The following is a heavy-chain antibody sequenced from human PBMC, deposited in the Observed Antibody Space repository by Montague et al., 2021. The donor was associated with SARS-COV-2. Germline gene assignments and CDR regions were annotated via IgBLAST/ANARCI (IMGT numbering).Heavy chain of an antibody. CDR3: AREGTTYYYDSSGYPYYYYYGMDV. D-gene: IGHD3-22*01. CDR2: INPNSGGT. J-gene: IGHJ6*02. V-gene: IGHV1-2*02. CDR1: GYTFTGYY. Sequence: SVKVSCKASGYTFTGYYMHWVRQAPGQGLEWMGWINPNSGGTNYAQKFQGRVTMIRDTSISTAYMELSRLRSDDTAVYYCAREGTTYYYDSSGYPYYYYYGMDVWGQGTTVTVSS.